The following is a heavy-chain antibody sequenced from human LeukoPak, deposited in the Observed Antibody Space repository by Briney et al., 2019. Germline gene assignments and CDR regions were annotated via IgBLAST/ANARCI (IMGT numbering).Heavy chain of an antibody. CDR2: IWYDGSNK. V-gene: IGHV3-33*08. CDR3: ARDGLDV. Sequence: GGSLRLSCAASRFTFRSYAMHWVRQAPGKGLEWVAVIWYDGSNKYYADSVKGRFTISRDNSKNTLYLQMNSLRAEDTAVYYCARDGLDVWGQGTTVTVSS. J-gene: IGHJ6*02. CDR1: RFTFRSYA.